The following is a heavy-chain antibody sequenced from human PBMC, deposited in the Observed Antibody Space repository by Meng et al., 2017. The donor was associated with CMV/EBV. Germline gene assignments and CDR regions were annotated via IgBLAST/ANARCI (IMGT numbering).Heavy chain of an antibody. CDR3: ARAVVVPAAIDY. V-gene: IGHV4-59*01. CDR1: GGSISSYY. D-gene: IGHD2-2*01. J-gene: IGHJ4*02. CDR2: IYYSGST. Sequence: GSLRLSCTVSGGSISSYYWSWIRQPPGKGLEWIGYIYYSGSTNYNPSLKSRVTISVDTSKNRFSLKLSSVTAADTAVYYCARAVVVPAAIDYWGQGTLVTVSS.